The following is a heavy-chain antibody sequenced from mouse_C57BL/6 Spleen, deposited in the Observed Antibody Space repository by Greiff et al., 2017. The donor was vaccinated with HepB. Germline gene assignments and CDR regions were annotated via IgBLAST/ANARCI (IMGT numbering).Heavy chain of an antibody. Sequence: VQLQQSGPELVKPGASVKIPCKASGYTFTDYNMDWVKQSHGKSLEWIGDINPNNGGTIYNQKFKGKATLTVDKSSSTAYMELRSLTSEDTAVYYCARVSYDYDVRFAYWGQGTLVTVSA. CDR1: GYTFTDYN. CDR3: ARVSYDYDVRFAY. CDR2: INPNNGGT. J-gene: IGHJ3*01. D-gene: IGHD2-4*01. V-gene: IGHV1-18*01.